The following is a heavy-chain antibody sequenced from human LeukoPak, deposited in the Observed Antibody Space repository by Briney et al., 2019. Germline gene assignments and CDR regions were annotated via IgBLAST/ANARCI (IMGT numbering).Heavy chain of an antibody. CDR2: ISGSGGTT. Sequence: PGGSVKLWCPAECFNFSRRAMRKVRQAPGKGLEKVSVISGSGGTTYYAGSVKGRLPIYRDNYKNTLYLQMNRLRAEDTAVYYCAKVIVVMVAAFDSRGQGTLV. V-gene: IGHV3-23*01. CDR1: CFNFSRRA. CDR3: AKVIVVMVAAFDS. J-gene: IGHJ4*02. D-gene: IGHD2-15*01.